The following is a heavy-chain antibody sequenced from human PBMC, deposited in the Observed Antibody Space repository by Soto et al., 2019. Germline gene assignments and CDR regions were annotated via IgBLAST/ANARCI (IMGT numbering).Heavy chain of an antibody. CDR1: SGFISPYY. D-gene: IGHD6-13*01. J-gene: IGHJ4*02. Sequence: SETLSLTCTVSSGFISPYYWSWIRQPPGKGLEWVGYIYYSGRTYYNPSLRSRVTISLDTSRNQFSLKLSSVTAADTAVYYCAKYAGSSWFDNWGQGTLVTAPQ. CDR3: AKYAGSSWFDN. CDR2: IYYSGRT. V-gene: IGHV4-59*01.